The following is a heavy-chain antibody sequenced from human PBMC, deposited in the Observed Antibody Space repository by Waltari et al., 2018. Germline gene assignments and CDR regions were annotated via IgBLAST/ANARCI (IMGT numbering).Heavy chain of an antibody. V-gene: IGHV3-30-3*01. D-gene: IGHD5-12*01. CDR2: ISYDGSNK. J-gene: IGHJ4*02. CDR3: AREAGYSGYVGY. CDR1: GFTFSSYA. Sequence: QVQLVESGGGVVQPGRSLRLSCAASGFTFSSYAMHWVRQAPGKGLGWVAVISYDGSNKYYADSVKGRFTISRDNSKNTLYLQMNSLRAEDTAVYYCAREAGYSGYVGYWGQGTLVTVSS.